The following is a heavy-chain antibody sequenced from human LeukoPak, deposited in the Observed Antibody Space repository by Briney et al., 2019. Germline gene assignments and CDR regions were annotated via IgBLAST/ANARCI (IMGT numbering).Heavy chain of an antibody. J-gene: IGHJ4*02. Sequence: GGSLRLSCAASGFTFSSHEMNWVRQVPGKGPEWVSYISSGGTTIYYSDSVKGRFTISRDNAKNSLYLQMNSLRAEDTAVYYCATSGYSNIDYWGQGTLVTVSS. CDR3: ATSGYSNIDY. CDR1: GFTFSSHE. D-gene: IGHD4-11*01. CDR2: ISSGGTTI. V-gene: IGHV3-48*03.